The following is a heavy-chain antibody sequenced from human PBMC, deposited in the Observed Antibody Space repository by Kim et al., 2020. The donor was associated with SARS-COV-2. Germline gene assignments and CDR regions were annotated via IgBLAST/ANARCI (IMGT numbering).Heavy chain of an antibody. Sequence: SLKSRVTISVDTSKNQFSLKLSSVTAADTAVYYCARMFLVRGARWWYFDYWGQRTLVTVSS. D-gene: IGHD3-10*01. J-gene: IGHJ4*02. V-gene: IGHV4-4*09. CDR3: ARMFLVRGARWWYFDY.